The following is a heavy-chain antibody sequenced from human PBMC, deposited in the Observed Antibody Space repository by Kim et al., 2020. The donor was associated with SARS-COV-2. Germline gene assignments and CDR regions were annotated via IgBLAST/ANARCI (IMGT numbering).Heavy chain of an antibody. D-gene: IGHD6-13*01. V-gene: IGHV3-21*01. Sequence: GGSLRLSCAASGFTFSSYAMNWVRQAPGKGLEWVSSISSSGDYTYYADSVKGRFTISRDNAKNSLFLQVNSLRAEDTAVYYCASEHIAASVEYYYYYYAMDAWGRGTVVTVSS. CDR3: ASEHIAASVEYYYYYYAMDA. J-gene: IGHJ6*02. CDR1: GFTFSSYA. CDR2: ISSSGDYT.